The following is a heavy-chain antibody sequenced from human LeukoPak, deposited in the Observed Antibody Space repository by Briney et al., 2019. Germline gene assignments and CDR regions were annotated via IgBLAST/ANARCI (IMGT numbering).Heavy chain of an antibody. Sequence: GGSLRLSCAASGFTFSNYAMSWVRQAAGKGLEWVSVISGTDTSTNYADSVKGRFTISRDNAKNTLYLQMNSLRAEDTAVYYCARGWSPALGVDYWGQGTLVTVSS. CDR1: GFTFSNYA. CDR3: ARGWSPALGVDY. CDR2: ISGTDTST. V-gene: IGHV3-23*01. D-gene: IGHD2-15*01. J-gene: IGHJ4*02.